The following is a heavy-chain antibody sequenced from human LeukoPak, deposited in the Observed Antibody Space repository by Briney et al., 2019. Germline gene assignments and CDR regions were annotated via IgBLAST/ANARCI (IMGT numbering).Heavy chain of an antibody. J-gene: IGHJ5*02. V-gene: IGHV4-59*01. Sequence: PSETLSLTCTVSGGSISSYYWSWIRQPPGKGLEWIGYIYYRGSTNYNPSLKSRVTISVDTSKNQFSLKLSSVTAADTAVYYCARGETYYYDSSGNWFDPWGQGTLVTVSS. CDR2: IYYRGST. CDR1: GGSISSYY. D-gene: IGHD3-22*01. CDR3: ARGETYYYDSSGNWFDP.